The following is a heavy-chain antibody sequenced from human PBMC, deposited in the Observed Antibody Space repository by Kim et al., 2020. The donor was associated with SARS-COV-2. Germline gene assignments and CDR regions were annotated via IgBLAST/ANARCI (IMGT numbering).Heavy chain of an antibody. CDR2: INSDGSST. Sequence: GGSLRLSCAASGFTFSSYWMHWVRQAPGKGLVWVSRINSDGSSTSYADSVKGRFTISRDNAKNTLYLQMNSLRAEDTAVYYCARVVRWVGPYYYGMDVWGQGTTVTVSS. V-gene: IGHV3-74*01. CDR1: GFTFSSYW. CDR3: ARVVRWVGPYYYGMDV. D-gene: IGHD3-10*01. J-gene: IGHJ6*02.